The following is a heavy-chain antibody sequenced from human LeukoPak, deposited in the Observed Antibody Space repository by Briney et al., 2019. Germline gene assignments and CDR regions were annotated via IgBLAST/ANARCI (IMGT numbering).Heavy chain of an antibody. CDR3: ARGRDILTGYYFDY. CDR2: IYHSGST. J-gene: IGHJ4*02. CDR1: GGSINSYY. V-gene: IGHV4-59*12. Sequence: SETLSLTCTVSGGSINSYYWSWIRQPPGKGLEWIGYIYHSGSTYYNPSLKSRVTISVDRSKNQFSLKLSSVTAADTAVYYCARGRDILTGYYFDYWGQGTLVTVSS. D-gene: IGHD3-9*01.